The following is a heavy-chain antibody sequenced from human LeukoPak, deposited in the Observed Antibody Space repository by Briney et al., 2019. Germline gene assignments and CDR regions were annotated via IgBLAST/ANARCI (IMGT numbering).Heavy chain of an antibody. J-gene: IGHJ4*02. CDR3: AGGTGFIIKD. Sequence: GGSLRLSCAASGFTFSNYAMSWVRQAPGKGLEWVSAISGSGGTTYYADSVKGRFTISRDNSKNTLYLQMNSLRAEDTAVYYCAGGTGFIIKDWGQGTLVTVSS. CDR1: GFTFSNYA. V-gene: IGHV3-23*01. D-gene: IGHD3-9*01. CDR2: ISGSGGTT.